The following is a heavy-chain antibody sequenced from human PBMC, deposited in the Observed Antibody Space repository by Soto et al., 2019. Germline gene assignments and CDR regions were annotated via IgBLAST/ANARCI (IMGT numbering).Heavy chain of an antibody. D-gene: IGHD3-9*01. J-gene: IGHJ5*02. CDR3: AKLQDSDPLSWLFDP. V-gene: IGHV3-23*01. CDR1: GFTFSTYA. Sequence: EVQLLESGGSLVQPGGSLRLSCAASGFTFSTYAMSWVRQAPGKGLEWVSGVSGSGGSTYYAESVQGRFTISRDNSKNTVSLQMKNLTAEDTAVYHCAKLQDSDPLSWLFDPWGQGTLVIGSS. CDR2: VSGSGGST.